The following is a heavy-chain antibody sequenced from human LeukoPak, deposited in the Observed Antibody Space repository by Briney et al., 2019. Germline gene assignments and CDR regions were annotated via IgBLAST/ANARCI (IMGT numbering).Heavy chain of an antibody. CDR2: ISSGSSYI. CDR3: ASVAVAGYFDS. CDR1: GFTFSSYN. D-gene: IGHD6-19*01. J-gene: IGHJ4*02. V-gene: IGHV3-21*01. Sequence: GGSLRLSCAASGFTFSSYNMNWVRQAPGKGLEWVSSISSGSSYIYYADSVKGRFTISRDDAKNSLYLQMNSLRAEDTAVYYCASVAVAGYFDSWGQVTLVTVSS.